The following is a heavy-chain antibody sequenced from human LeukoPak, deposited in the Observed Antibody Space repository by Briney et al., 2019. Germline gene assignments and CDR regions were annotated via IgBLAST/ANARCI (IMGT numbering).Heavy chain of an antibody. CDR1: GYTFTGYY. CDR2: INPNSGGT. J-gene: IGHJ4*02. CDR3: ARFPSYDSSGYYPFDY. D-gene: IGHD3-22*01. Sequence: ASVKVSCKASGYTFTGYYMHWVRQAPGQGLEWMGWINPNSGGTNYAQKFQGRVTMTTDTSTSTAYMELRSLRSDDTAVYYCARFPSYDSSGYYPFDYWGQGTLVTVSS. V-gene: IGHV1-2*02.